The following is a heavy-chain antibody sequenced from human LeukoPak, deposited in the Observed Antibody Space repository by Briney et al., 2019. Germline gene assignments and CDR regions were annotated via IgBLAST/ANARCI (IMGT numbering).Heavy chain of an antibody. Sequence: GGSLRLSCAASGFTLTSYAMSLVRQAPGRGLEWVSFISDGGGGTHYADSVKGRFTVSRDNSKNTLYLQMNSLRAEDTAVYYCAKDLSASYDFWSGYPLRYWGQGTLVTVSS. D-gene: IGHD3-3*01. V-gene: IGHV3-23*01. CDR3: AKDLSASYDFWSGYPLRY. CDR2: ISDGGGGT. CDR1: GFTLTSYA. J-gene: IGHJ4*02.